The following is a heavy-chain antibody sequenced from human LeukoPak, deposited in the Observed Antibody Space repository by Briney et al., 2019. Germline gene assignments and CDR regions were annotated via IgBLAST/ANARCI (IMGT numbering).Heavy chain of an antibody. Sequence: GRSLRLSCAASGFTFSSYAMHWVRQAPGKGLEWVAVISYDGSNKYYADSVKGRFTISRDNSKNTLYLQMNSLRAEDTAVYYCARDQGYYDFWSGYYGPPDYWGQGTLVTVSS. CDR1: GFTFSSYA. V-gene: IGHV3-30-3*01. CDR3: ARDQGYYDFWSGYYGPPDY. J-gene: IGHJ4*02. CDR2: ISYDGSNK. D-gene: IGHD3-3*01.